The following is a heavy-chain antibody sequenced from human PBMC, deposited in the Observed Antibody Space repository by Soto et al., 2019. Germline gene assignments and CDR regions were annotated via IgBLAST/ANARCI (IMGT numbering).Heavy chain of an antibody. V-gene: IGHV3-30*18. CDR2: ISYDGSNK. J-gene: IGHJ5*02. D-gene: IGHD6-13*01. CDR1: GFTFSSYG. Sequence: GGSLRLSCAASGFTFSSYGMHWVRQAPGKGLEWVAVISYDGSNKYYADSVKGRFTISRDNSKNTLYLQMNSLRAEDTAVYYCAKDRGIAAAGMGNWFDPWGQGTLVTVSS. CDR3: AKDRGIAAAGMGNWFDP.